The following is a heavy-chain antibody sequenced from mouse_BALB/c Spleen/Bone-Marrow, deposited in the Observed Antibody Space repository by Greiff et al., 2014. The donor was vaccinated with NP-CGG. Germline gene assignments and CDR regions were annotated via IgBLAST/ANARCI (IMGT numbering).Heavy chain of an antibody. J-gene: IGHJ2*01. V-gene: IGHV14-3*02. D-gene: IGHD1-1*01. Sequence: EVKLMESGAELVKPGASVKLSCTASGFNIKDTYMHWVKQRPEQGLEWIGRIDPANGNTKYDPKFQGKATITADTSSNTAYLQXXXXXXEDXAVYYCARYYYGSSYFDDWGQGTTLTVSS. CDR2: IDPANGNT. CDR3: ARYYYGSSYFDD. CDR1: GFNIKDTY.